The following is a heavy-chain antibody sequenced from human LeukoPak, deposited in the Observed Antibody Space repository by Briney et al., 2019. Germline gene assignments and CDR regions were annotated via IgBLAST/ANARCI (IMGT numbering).Heavy chain of an antibody. CDR3: ARDLYRIVVVPHYFDY. Sequence: GRSLRLSCAASGFTFSNYAMHWVRQAPGKGLEWASTISGGGDATYYADSVKGRFTISRDNAKNSLYLQMNSLRAEDTAVYYCARDLYRIVVVPHYFDYWGQGTLVTVSS. CDR1: GFTFSNYA. CDR2: ISGGGDAT. V-gene: IGHV3-21*01. D-gene: IGHD3-22*01. J-gene: IGHJ4*02.